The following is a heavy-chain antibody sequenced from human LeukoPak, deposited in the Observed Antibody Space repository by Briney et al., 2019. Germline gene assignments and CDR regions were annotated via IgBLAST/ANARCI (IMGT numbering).Heavy chain of an antibody. CDR2: MNPNSGNT. Sequence: ASVKVSCKASGYTFTSYDINWVRQATGQGLEWMGWMNPNSGNTGYAQKFQGRVTMTRNTSISIAYMELSSLRSEDTAVYYCATILLSQYNWFDPWGQGTLVTVSS. V-gene: IGHV1-8*01. CDR3: ATILLSQYNWFDP. J-gene: IGHJ5*02. D-gene: IGHD1/OR15-1a*01. CDR1: GYTFTSYD.